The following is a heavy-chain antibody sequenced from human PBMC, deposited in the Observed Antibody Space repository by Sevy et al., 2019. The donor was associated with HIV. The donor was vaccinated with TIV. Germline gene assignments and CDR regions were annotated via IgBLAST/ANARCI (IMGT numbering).Heavy chain of an antibody. CDR2: IIPISGPAGPT. CDR1: GDSFSGYT. J-gene: IGHJ1*01. Sequence: ASVKVSCKSSGDSFSGYTIIWVRQAPGQGLEWMGGIIPISGPAGPTNSAQNFQDRATITADISTHTAYMELSSLRSEDTALYFCARARSCGGDCYYLQYWGEGTLVSVSS. CDR3: ARARSCGGDCYYLQY. D-gene: IGHD2-21*02. V-gene: IGHV1-69*06.